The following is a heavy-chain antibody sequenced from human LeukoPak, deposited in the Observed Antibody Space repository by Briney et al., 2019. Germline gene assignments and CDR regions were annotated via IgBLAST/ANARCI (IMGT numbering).Heavy chain of an antibody. D-gene: IGHD3-22*01. V-gene: IGHV1-2*02. J-gene: IGHJ4*02. CDR1: GGTFSSYA. CDR2: INPNSGGT. Sequence: ASVKVSCKASGGTFSSYAISWVRQAPGQGLECMGWINPNSGGTNYAQKFQGRVTMTRDTSISTAYMELSRLRSDDTAVYYCARDHSLYYYDSSGYYSFDYWGQGTLVTVSS. CDR3: ARDHSLYYYDSSGYYSFDY.